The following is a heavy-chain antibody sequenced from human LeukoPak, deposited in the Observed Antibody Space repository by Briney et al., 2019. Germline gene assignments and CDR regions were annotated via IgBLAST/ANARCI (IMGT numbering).Heavy chain of an antibody. CDR3: GRAGYGGYSVPIDY. Sequence: PGRSLRLSCAASGFIFTKYGMHWVRQAPGKGLEWVAIIWYDGSQKHYADSVKGRFAISRDDSNNILYLEMNSLTAEDTAIYCGRAGYGGYSVPIDYWGQGTLVTVSS. CDR1: GFIFTKYG. V-gene: IGHV3-33*01. J-gene: IGHJ4*02. CDR2: IWYDGSQK. D-gene: IGHD4-23*01.